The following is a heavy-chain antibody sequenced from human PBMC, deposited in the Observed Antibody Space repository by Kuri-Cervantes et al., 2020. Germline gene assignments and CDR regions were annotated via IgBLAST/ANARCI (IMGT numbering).Heavy chain of an antibody. V-gene: IGHV1-46*01. J-gene: IGHJ6*02. Sequence: ASVKVSCKASGYTFTSYYMHWVRQAPGQGLEWMGIINPSGGSTSYAQKFQGRVTMTTDTSTSTAYMELRSLRSDDTAVYYCARDLFTTKLYYYGMGVWGQGTTVTVSS. CDR1: GYTFTSYY. CDR2: INPSGGST. CDR3: ARDLFTTKLYYYGMGV. D-gene: IGHD3-22*01.